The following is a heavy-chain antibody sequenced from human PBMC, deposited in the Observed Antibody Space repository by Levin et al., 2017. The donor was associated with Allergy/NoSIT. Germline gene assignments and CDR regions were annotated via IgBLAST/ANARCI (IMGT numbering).Heavy chain of an antibody. V-gene: IGHV3-21*01. D-gene: IGHD3-3*01. CDR1: GFTFSSYS. J-gene: IGHJ6*02. CDR3: ARDRQLAWSYYYGMDV. Sequence: GGSLRLSCAASGFTFSSYSMNWVRQAPGKGLEWVSSISSNNHIFYADSVKGRFTIPRDNAKNSLYLQMNSLRAEDTAVYYCARDRQLAWSYYYGMDVWGQGTTVTVSS. CDR2: ISSNNHI.